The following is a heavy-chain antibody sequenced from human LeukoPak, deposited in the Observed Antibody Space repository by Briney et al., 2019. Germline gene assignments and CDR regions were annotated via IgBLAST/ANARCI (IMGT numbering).Heavy chain of an antibody. CDR3: ARRVITTRWFDP. J-gene: IGHJ5*02. CDR1: GGSVSRTDYY. CDR2: INHSGST. Sequence: SETLSLTCSVAGGSVSRTDYYWSWIRQPPGKGLEWIGEINHSGSTNYNPSLKSRVTISVDTSKNQFSLKLSSVTAADTAVYYCARRVITTRWFDPWGQGTLVTVSS. D-gene: IGHD3-22*01. V-gene: IGHV4-34*01.